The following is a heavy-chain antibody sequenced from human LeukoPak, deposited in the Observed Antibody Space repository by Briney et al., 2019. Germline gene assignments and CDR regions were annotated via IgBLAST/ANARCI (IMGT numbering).Heavy chain of an antibody. Sequence: SQTLSLTCAISGDSASSNSAAWNWIRQSPSRGLEWLGRTYYRSKWYNDYAVSVRSRITINPDTSKNQFSLQLNSVTPEDTAVYYCARVGIAVAPNWFDPWGQGTLVTVSS. CDR3: ARVGIAVAPNWFDP. CDR2: TYYRSKWYN. V-gene: IGHV6-1*01. D-gene: IGHD6-19*01. J-gene: IGHJ5*02. CDR1: GDSASSNSAA.